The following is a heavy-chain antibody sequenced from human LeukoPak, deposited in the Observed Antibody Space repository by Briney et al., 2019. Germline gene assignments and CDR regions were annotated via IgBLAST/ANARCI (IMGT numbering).Heavy chain of an antibody. CDR3: ARSGTRWYRRAGDDAFDI. V-gene: IGHV3-23*01. CDR1: GFTFSSYA. J-gene: IGHJ3*02. Sequence: PGGSQRLSCTASGFTFSSYAMSWVRQAPGQGLKWVSTVSGSGGSTYYADSVKGRFTISRDNSKNTLYLQMNSLRAEDTAVYYCARSGTRWYRRAGDDAFDIWGQGTMVTVSS. CDR2: VSGSGGST. D-gene: IGHD4-23*01.